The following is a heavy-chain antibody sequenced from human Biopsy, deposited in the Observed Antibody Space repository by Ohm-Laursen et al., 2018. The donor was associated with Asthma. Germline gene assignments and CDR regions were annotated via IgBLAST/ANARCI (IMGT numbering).Heavy chain of an antibody. CDR3: ARKAGSCISRTCYSLDF. CDR2: INSVFGTT. D-gene: IGHD2-2*01. J-gene: IGHJ4*02. CDR1: GGTFNTYV. V-gene: IGHV1-69*01. Sequence: SVTLSCKSLGGTFNTYVIGWVRQAPGQGPEWMGGINSVFGTTTYPQKFQDRVTITADDSTSTVYMELSSLRSEDPAVYYCARKAGSCISRTCYSLDFWGQGTLVTVSS.